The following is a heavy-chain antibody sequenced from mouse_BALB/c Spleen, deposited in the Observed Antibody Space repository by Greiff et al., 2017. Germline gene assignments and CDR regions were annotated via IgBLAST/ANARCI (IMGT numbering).Heavy chain of an antibody. D-gene: IGHD1-1*01. CDR3: ARGRTTVVAPDY. V-gene: IGHV5-6-5*01. CDR2: ISSGGST. Sequence: EVQVVESGGGLVKPGGSLKLSCAASGFTFSSYAMSWVRQTPEKRLEWVASISSGGSTYYPDSVKGRFTISRDNARNILYLQMSSLRSEDTAMYYCARGRTTVVAPDYWGQGTTLTVSS. J-gene: IGHJ2*01. CDR1: GFTFSSYA.